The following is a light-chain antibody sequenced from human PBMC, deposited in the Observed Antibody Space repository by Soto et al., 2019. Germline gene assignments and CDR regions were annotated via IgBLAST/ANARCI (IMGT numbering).Light chain of an antibody. CDR1: QTVYRF. CDR2: DAI. J-gene: IGKJ1*01. V-gene: IGKV3-11*01. CDR3: QHRGDWPLT. Sequence: EVVLTQSPATLSLSPGQRATLFCRASQTVYRFLAWYQQRPGQAPRLLIYDAIYRATGIPDRFSGSGSGTDFTLTISSLEPEDFGVYYCQHRGDWPLTFGQGPRLEVK.